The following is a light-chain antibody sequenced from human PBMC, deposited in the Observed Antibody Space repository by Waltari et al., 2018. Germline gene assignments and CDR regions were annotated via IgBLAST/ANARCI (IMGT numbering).Light chain of an antibody. CDR2: GAS. CDR3: HQYGSPYT. Sequence: IVLTQSPSTLSLSPREIVTPSCRASQSLGNRYLAWYQQRPGPAPRLLIYGASRRATGTPDRFRGSGSGTDFTLTMNRLEPEDFAVYYGHQYGSPYTFGQGTKLEIK. CDR1: QSLGNRY. V-gene: IGKV3-20*01. J-gene: IGKJ2*01.